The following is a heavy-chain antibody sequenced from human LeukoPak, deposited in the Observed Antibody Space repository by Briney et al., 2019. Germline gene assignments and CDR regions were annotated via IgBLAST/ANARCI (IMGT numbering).Heavy chain of an antibody. CDR1: GFTFSDFG. V-gene: IGHV3-33*01. CDR3: ARKGYSGTYRYYFDY. Sequence: GGSLRLSCAASGFTFSDFGMHWVRQAPGNGLEWVALIWFDGSIQYYADSVKGRFTISRDNSKNTLFLQMNSLRAEDTALYYCARKGYSGTYRYYFDYWGQGTLVTVSS. J-gene: IGHJ4*02. CDR2: IWFDGSIQ. D-gene: IGHD1-26*01.